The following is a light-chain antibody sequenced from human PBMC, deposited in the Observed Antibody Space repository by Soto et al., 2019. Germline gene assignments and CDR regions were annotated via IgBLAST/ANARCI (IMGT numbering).Light chain of an antibody. Sequence: MAESRSTMFKHRGGRISKKCRASQSISRWLAWYQQKPGKAPKLLIYDASSLESGVPSRFSGSGSGTEFTLTISSLQPDDFATYYCQQYNSYKTFGQGTK. V-gene: IGKV1-5*01. J-gene: IGKJ1*01. CDR1: QSISRW. CDR3: QQYNSYKT. CDR2: DAS.